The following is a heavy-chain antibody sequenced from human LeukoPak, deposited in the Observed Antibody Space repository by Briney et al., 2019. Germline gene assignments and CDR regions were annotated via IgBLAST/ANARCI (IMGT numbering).Heavy chain of an antibody. CDR2: ISWNSGSI. CDR1: GFTFDDYA. CDR3: AKVEYSSAYFDY. J-gene: IGHJ4*02. D-gene: IGHD6-19*01. V-gene: IGHV3-9*01. Sequence: PGGSLRLSCAAPGFTFDDYAMHWVRQAPGKGREWVSGISWNSGSIGYADSVKGRFTISRGNAKNSLYLQMNSLRAEDTALYYCAKVEYSSAYFDYWGQGTLATVSS.